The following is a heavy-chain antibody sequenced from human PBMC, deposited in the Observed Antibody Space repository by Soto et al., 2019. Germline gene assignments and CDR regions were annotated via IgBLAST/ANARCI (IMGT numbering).Heavy chain of an antibody. V-gene: IGHV3-66*01. CDR2: IYSGGST. Sequence: VQLVESGGGLVQPGGSLRLYCAASGFTVSTKYMSWVRQAPGKGLEWVSVIYSGGSTFYEHSVRGRFTISRDNSNNTVNLQMNSLRAEDTAVYYCARDPWAADYWGQGTLVAVSS. CDR1: GFTVSTKY. CDR3: ARDPWAADY. D-gene: IGHD3-16*01. J-gene: IGHJ4*02.